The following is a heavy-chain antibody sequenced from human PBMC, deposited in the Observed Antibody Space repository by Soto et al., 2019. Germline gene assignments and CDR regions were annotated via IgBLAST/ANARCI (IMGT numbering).Heavy chain of an antibody. CDR2: INPNNGGT. V-gene: IGHV1-2*04. CDR3: VRGEAGYYYYGMDV. Sequence: GASVAVSCKXSGYTFTGYYIHWVRQAPGQGLEWMGWINPNNGGTKYAQNFQGWVILTSDTSISTAYMEMTRLRSDDTAVYFCVRGEAGYYYYGMDVWGQGTTVTVSS. J-gene: IGHJ6*02. CDR1: GYTFTGYY.